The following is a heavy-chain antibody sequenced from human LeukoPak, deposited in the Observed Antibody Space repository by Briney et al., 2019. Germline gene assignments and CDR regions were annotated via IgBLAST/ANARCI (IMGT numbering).Heavy chain of an antibody. CDR3: ARGSYYGDYPGY. CDR1: GYTFTRYD. V-gene: IGHV1-8*01. J-gene: IGHJ4*02. D-gene: IGHD4-17*01. Sequence: ASVKVSCKASGYTFTRYDINWVRQATGQGLEWMGWMNPNSGNTGYAQKFQGRVTMTRNTSISTAYMELSSLRSEDTAVYYCARGSYYGDYPGYWGQGTLVTVSS. CDR2: MNPNSGNT.